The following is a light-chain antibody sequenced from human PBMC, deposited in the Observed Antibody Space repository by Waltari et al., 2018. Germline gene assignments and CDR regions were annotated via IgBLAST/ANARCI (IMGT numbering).Light chain of an antibody. V-gene: IGLV2-14*01. Sequence: QSALTQPASVSGSPGQSITISCTGTSSDAGGYNYVSWYQQHPVKAPKPMIYDVSNRPSGVSNLFSGSKSGNTASLTISGLQAEDEADYYCSSYTSSITWVFGGGTKLTVL. CDR2: DVS. J-gene: IGLJ3*02. CDR3: SSYTSSITWV. CDR1: SSDAGGYNY.